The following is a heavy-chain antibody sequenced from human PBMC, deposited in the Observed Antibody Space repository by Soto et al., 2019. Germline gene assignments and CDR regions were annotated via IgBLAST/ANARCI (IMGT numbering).Heavy chain of an antibody. J-gene: IGHJ4*01. CDR3: SRDVVAVAGTSGFDY. Sequence: GSLRLSCGASGFTFSNYWMTWVRQAPGKGLEWVANINKDGSEQYYVDSVKGRFTISRDNAKNSLYLQMNSLRAEDTAVYYCSRDVVAVAGTSGFDYWGHGTLVTVSS. D-gene: IGHD6-19*01. CDR1: GFTFSNYW. CDR2: INKDGSEQ. V-gene: IGHV3-7*05.